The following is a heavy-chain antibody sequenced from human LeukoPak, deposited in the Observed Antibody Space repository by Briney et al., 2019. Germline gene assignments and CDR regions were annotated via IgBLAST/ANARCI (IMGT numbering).Heavy chain of an antibody. CDR1: GFTFSTYS. CDR2: ISSSSSTI. Sequence: GGSLRLSCAASGFTFSTYSMNWVRQAPGRGLEWISYISSSSSTIYYADSVKGRFTISRDNAKNSLYLQMNSLRAEDTAVYYCVRGVDYWGQGTLVTVSS. V-gene: IGHV3-48*01. J-gene: IGHJ4*02. CDR3: VRGVDY.